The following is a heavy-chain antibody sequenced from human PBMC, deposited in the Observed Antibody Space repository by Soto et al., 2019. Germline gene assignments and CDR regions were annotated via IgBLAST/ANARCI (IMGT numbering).Heavy chain of an antibody. D-gene: IGHD3-3*01. V-gene: IGHV4-59*12. CDR3: ARTFWSGLRLDYYYMDV. CDR2: ISYSGST. CDR1: GGSLRNYY. J-gene: IGHJ6*03. Sequence: PSETLSLTCTVSGGSLRNYYWSWIRQPPGKGLEWIGYISYSGSTNYSPSLRSLVTISVDTSKNQFSLRLGSVTAADTAVYHCARTFWSGLRLDYYYMDVWGKGTTVTVSS.